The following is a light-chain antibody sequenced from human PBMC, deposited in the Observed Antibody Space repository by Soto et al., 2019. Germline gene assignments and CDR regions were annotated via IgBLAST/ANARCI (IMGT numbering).Light chain of an antibody. CDR1: QDVSRS. J-gene: IGKJ4*01. CDR3: RQLWTYPLT. Sequence: DIQMTQSPSTLSASVGDRVTITCRASQDVSRSLGWYQQKPGKAPKLLISAASTLHSGVPSRFSGSGSGTDFTLTISSLQPEDFATYYCRQLWTYPLTFGGGTKVDIK. CDR2: AAS. V-gene: IGKV1-9*01.